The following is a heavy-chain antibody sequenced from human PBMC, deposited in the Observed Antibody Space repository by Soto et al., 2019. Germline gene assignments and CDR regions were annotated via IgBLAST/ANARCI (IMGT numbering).Heavy chain of an antibody. V-gene: IGHV4-4*02. CDR3: ASREAGTDWFDP. Sequence: PSETLSLTCAVSGGSISSSNWWSWVRQPPGKGLEWIGEIYHSGSTNYHPSLKSRVTISVDKSKNQFSLKLSSVTAADTAVYYCASREAGTDWFDPWGQGTLVTVSS. J-gene: IGHJ5*02. CDR2: IYHSGST. CDR1: GGSISSSNW. D-gene: IGHD6-19*01.